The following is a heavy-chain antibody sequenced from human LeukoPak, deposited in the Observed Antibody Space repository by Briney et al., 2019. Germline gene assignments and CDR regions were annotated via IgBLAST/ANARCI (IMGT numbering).Heavy chain of an antibody. Sequence: SETLSLTCTVSGGSISSSSYYWGWIRQPPGKGLEWIGSIYYSGSTYYNPSLKSRVTISVDTSKNQFSLKLSSVTAADTAVYYCAGGEAAMVLFDHWGQGTLVTVSS. J-gene: IGHJ4*02. V-gene: IGHV4-39*01. CDR1: GGSISSSSYY. CDR3: AGGEAAMVLFDH. CDR2: IYYSGST. D-gene: IGHD5-18*01.